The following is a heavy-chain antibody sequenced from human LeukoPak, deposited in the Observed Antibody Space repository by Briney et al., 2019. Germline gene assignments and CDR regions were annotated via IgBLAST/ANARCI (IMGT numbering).Heavy chain of an antibody. CDR2: IKSKTDGGTI. J-gene: IGHJ4*02. CDR3: TSLAMIRGVMPFDY. V-gene: IGHV3-15*01. CDR1: GFTFSDAW. D-gene: IGHD3-10*01. Sequence: TGGSLRLSCAASGFTFSDAWMSWVRQAPGKGLEWVGRIKSKTDGGTIDYAAPAKGRFTISRDDSKNTVHLQMNSLKREDTAVYYCTSLAMIRGVMPFDYWGQGTLVTVSS.